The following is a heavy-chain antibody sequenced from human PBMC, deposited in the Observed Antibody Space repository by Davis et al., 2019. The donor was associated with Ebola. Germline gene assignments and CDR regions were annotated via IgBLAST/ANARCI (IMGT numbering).Heavy chain of an antibody. V-gene: IGHV4-30-4*01. Sequence: MPSETLSLTCTVSGGSISSGDYYWRWIRPPPGKGLEWIGYPSLKSRVTRSVDTSKNQFSLKLSSVIAADTAVYYCARGVSLYYYYGMDVWGQGTTVTVSS. J-gene: IGHJ6*02. CDR3: ARGVSLYYYYGMDV. CDR1: GGSISSGDYY.